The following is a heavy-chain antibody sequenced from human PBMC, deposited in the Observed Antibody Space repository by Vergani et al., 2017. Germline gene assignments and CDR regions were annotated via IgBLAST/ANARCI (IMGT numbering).Heavy chain of an antibody. Sequence: EVQLLESGGGLVQPGGSLRLSCAASGFTFSSYAMSWVCQAPGKGLEWVSAISGSGGSTYYADSVKGRFTISRDNSKNTLYLQMNSLRAEDTAVYYCAKEGQITMIVVVITPHFDYWGQGTLVTVSS. J-gene: IGHJ4*02. CDR1: GFTFSSYA. V-gene: IGHV3-23*01. D-gene: IGHD3-22*01. CDR3: AKEGQITMIVVVITPHFDY. CDR2: ISGSGGST.